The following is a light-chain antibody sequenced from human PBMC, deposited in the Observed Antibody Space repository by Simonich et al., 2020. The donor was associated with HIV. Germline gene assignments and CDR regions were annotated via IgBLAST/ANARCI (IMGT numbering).Light chain of an antibody. CDR1: SGSIASNY. CDR3: QSYDTSTRV. J-gene: IGLJ3*02. Sequence: NFMLTQPHSGSESPGKTVTISCTRSSGSIASNYVQWYQKRPGSSPTILIYENNQSPSWVPDRFSGSSDSSSHSASLTISGLKTEDEADYYCQSYDTSTRVFGGGTKLTVL. CDR2: ENN. V-gene: IGLV6-57*01.